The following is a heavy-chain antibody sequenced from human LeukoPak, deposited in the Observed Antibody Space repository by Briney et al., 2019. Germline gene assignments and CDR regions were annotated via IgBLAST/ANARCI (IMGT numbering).Heavy chain of an antibody. CDR2: ISGSGGST. CDR1: GFTFSSYA. Sequence: GGFLRLSCAASGFTFSSYAMSWVRQAPGKGLEWVSAISGSGGSTYYADSVKGRFTISRDNSKNTLYLQMNSLRAEDTAVYYCASAGGFDWLLTVYWGQGTLVTVSS. CDR3: ASAGGFDWLLTVY. V-gene: IGHV3-23*01. J-gene: IGHJ4*02. D-gene: IGHD3-9*01.